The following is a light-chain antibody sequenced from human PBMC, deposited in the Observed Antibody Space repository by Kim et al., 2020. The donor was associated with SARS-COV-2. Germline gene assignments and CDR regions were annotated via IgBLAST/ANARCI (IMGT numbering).Light chain of an antibody. CDR2: KDR. V-gene: IGLV3-27*01. J-gene: IGLJ1*01. CDR1: VLAKKY. Sequence: SYELTQPSSVSVSPGQTARITCSGDVLAKKYARWYQQKPGQAPVLVIYKDRERPSGIPERFSGSSSGTTVTLTISGAQVEDEADYYCYSAADNKGVFGTGTKVIVL. CDR3: YSAADNKGV.